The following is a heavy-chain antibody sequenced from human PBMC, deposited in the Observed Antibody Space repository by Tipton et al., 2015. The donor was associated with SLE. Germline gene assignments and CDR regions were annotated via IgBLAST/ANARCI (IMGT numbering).Heavy chain of an antibody. CDR3: AREDRVTGFDY. Sequence: QLVQSGGGVVQPGRSLRLSCAASGFTFSSYAMHWVRQAPGKGLEWVAVISYDGSNKYYADSVKGRFTISRDNSKNTLYLQMNSLRAEDTAVYYCAREDRVTGFDYWGQGTLVTVSS. D-gene: IGHD5-18*01. J-gene: IGHJ4*02. CDR2: ISYDGSNK. CDR1: GFTFSSYA. V-gene: IGHV3-30-3*01.